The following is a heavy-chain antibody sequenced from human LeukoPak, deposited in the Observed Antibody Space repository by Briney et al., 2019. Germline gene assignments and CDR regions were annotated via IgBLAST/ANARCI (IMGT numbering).Heavy chain of an antibody. CDR3: ARVPIFGVGPLLDAFDI. CDR1: GYTFTSYY. Sequence: GASVKVSCKASGYTFTSYYMHWVRQAPGQGLEWMGIINPSGGTTSYAKKFQGRVTMTRDTSTSTVYMELSSLRSEDTAVYYCARVPIFGVGPLLDAFDIWGQGTMVTVSS. V-gene: IGHV1-46*01. J-gene: IGHJ3*02. D-gene: IGHD3-3*02. CDR2: INPSGGTT.